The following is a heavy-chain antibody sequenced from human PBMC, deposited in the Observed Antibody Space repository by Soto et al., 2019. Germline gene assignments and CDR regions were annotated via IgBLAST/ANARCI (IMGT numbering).Heavy chain of an antibody. V-gene: IGHV1-18*04. D-gene: IGHD3-3*01. CDR1: VFTSSG. J-gene: IGHJ3*01. Sequence: ASVKVSCKASVFTSSGISWVRQAPGQRLEWMGWISTHNGNTIYAQKFQGRVIMTMDTSTTTVYMELRSLRPDDTAVYLCAREGILGLFDAYDLWGQGTTVTVS. CDR3: AREGILGLFDAYDL. CDR2: ISTHNGNT.